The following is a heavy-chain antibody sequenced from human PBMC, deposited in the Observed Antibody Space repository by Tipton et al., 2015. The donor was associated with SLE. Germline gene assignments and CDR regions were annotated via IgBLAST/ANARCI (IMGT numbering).Heavy chain of an antibody. V-gene: IGHV4-59*12. CDR1: GFTFSSYA. CDR2: IYYSGST. Sequence: LRLSCPASGFTFSSYAMHWVRQAPGKGLEWIGYIYYSGSTNYNPSLKSRVTISVDTSKNQFSLKLSSVTAADTAVYYCARGFRGITMIVVVITSYFDYWGQGTLVTVSS. CDR3: ARGFRGITMIVVVITSYFDY. J-gene: IGHJ4*02. D-gene: IGHD3-22*01.